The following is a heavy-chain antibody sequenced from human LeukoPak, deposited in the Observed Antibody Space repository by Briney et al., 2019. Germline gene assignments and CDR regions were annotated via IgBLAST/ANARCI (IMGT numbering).Heavy chain of an antibody. Sequence: PGGSLRLSCAASGFTFSSYAMHWVRQAPGKGLEWVAVISYDGSNKYYADSVKGRFTISRDNSNNMLYLQMTSLRAEDTAVYYCAKEPPTYYFESSGYRPPDYWGQGTLVIVSS. CDR3: AKEPPTYYFESSGYRPPDY. CDR2: ISYDGSNK. CDR1: GFTFSSYA. D-gene: IGHD3-22*01. V-gene: IGHV3-30-3*01. J-gene: IGHJ4*02.